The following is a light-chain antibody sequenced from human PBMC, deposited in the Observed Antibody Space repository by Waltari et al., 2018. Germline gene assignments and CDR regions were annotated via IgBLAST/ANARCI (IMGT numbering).Light chain of an antibody. CDR3: GSYTGSDIYL. CDR1: SSDIGAYNY. CDR2: NVN. V-gene: IGLV2-14*03. Sequence: QSALTQPVSVSGSPGQSITISCTGTSSDIGAYNYVSWYQQHPGKVPKVIIYNVNERPSRVSSRFSGSKSGNTASLTISGLQAEDEADYYCGSYTGSDIYLFGTGTKVTVL. J-gene: IGLJ1*01.